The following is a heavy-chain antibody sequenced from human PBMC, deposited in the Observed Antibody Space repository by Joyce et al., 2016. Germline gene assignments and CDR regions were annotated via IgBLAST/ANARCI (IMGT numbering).Heavy chain of an antibody. CDR2: FNASNGKT. D-gene: IGHD2-15*01. V-gene: IGHV1-3*01. Sequence: QVQLVQSGTEVTKPGASVKVSCTASGYVISNYALHWLRQAPGQTLEWVGGFNASNGKTKYSQKLQDRLTITSDTPANISYMELTSLGSEDTAVYFCARGGVKCCRGGSCYLATHGLDVWGQGTTVTVSS. CDR1: GYVISNYA. J-gene: IGHJ6*02. CDR3: ARGGVKCCRGGSCYLATHGLDV.